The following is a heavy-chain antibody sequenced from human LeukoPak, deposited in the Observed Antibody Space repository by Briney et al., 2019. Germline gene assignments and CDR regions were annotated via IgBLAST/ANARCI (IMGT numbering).Heavy chain of an antibody. D-gene: IGHD2-2*02. V-gene: IGHV3-33*01. J-gene: IGHJ4*02. CDR3: ARDRRGDYCSSTSCYTIEIPFDY. CDR1: GFTFSSYG. Sequence: GGSLRLSCAASGFTFSSYGMHWVRQAPGKGLEWVAVIWYGGSNKYYADSVKGRFTISGDNSKNTLYLQMNSLRAEDTAVYYCARDRRGDYCSSTSCYTIEIPFDYWGQGTLVTVSS. CDR2: IWYGGSNK.